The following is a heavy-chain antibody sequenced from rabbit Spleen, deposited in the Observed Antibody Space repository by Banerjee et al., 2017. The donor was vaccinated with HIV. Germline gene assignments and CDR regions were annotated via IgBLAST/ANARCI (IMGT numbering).Heavy chain of an antibody. J-gene: IGHJ6*01. V-gene: IGHV1S45*01. CDR2: INAATGKP. CDR1: GFSFSDRDV. CDR3: ARDTGSSFSTYGMDL. D-gene: IGHD8-1*01. Sequence: QEQLVESRGGLVKPEGSLTLTCKASGFSFSDRDVMCWVRQAPGKGLEWIACINAATGKPVYATWAKGRFTISRTSSTTVTLRMTSLTAADRATYFCARDTGSSFSTYGMDLWGPGTLVTVS.